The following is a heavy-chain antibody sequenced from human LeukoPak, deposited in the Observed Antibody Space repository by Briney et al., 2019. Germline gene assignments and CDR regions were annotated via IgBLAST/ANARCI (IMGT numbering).Heavy chain of an antibody. J-gene: IGHJ2*01. Sequence: PGGSLRLSCGASGFTFTSYAMSWIRQAPRKGLEWVSAISGGGENTYYGDSVKGRFTISRDNSKNTLYLQMNSLRAEDTATYYCAKPRAMTTGVGRYFDLWGRGTLVTVSS. CDR2: ISGGGENT. CDR1: GFTFTSYA. CDR3: AKPRAMTTGVGRYFDL. V-gene: IGHV3-23*01. D-gene: IGHD1-1*01.